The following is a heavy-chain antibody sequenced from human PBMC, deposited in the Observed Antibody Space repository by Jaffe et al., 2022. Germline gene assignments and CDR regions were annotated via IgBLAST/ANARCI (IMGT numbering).Heavy chain of an antibody. CDR3: AHERWLQETRSFDY. Sequence: QITLKESGPTLVKPTQTLTLTCTFSGFSLSTSGVGVGWIRQPPGKALEWLALIYWDDDKRYSPSLKSRLTITKDTSKNQVVLTMTNMDPVDTATYYCAHERWLQETRSFDYWGQGTLVTVSS. CDR2: IYWDDDK. J-gene: IGHJ4*02. CDR1: GFSLSTSGVG. V-gene: IGHV2-5*02. D-gene: IGHD5-12*01.